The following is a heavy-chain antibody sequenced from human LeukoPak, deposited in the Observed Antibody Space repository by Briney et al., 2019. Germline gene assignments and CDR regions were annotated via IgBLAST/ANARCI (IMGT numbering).Heavy chain of an antibody. D-gene: IGHD4-11*01. J-gene: IGHJ4*02. CDR1: GYSISSGYY. V-gene: IGHV4-38-2*01. CDR2: IYHSGST. CDR3: ACLGHQYSPYYFDY. Sequence: PSETLSLTXAVSGYSISSGYYWGWIRQPPGKGLEWIGSIYHSGSTYYNPSLKSRVTISVDTSKNQFSLKLSSVTAADTAVYYCACLGHQYSPYYFDYWGQGTLVTVSS.